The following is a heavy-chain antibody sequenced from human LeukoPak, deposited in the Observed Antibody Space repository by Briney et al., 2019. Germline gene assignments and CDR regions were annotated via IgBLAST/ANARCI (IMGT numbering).Heavy chain of an antibody. Sequence: GGSLRLSCAASGFTFSSYWMSSVRQAPGKGLEWGANIKQDGSEKYYVDSVKGRFTISRDNAKNSLYLQMNSLRAEDTAVYYCARDAGEGINKDYWGQGTLVTVSS. D-gene: IGHD1-14*01. CDR1: GFTFSSYW. CDR3: ARDAGEGINKDY. CDR2: IKQDGSEK. V-gene: IGHV3-7*01. J-gene: IGHJ4*02.